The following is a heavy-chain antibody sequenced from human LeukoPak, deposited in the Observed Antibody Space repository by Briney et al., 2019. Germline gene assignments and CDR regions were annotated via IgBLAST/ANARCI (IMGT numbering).Heavy chain of an antibody. Sequence: GGSLRLSCAASGFTFSSYGMHWVRQAPGKGLEWVAVIWYDGSNKYCADSVKGRFTLSRDNSKNALYLQMNSLRAEDTAVYYCARGKKATIPRRYYGMGVWGQGTTVTVSS. CDR1: GFTFSSYG. J-gene: IGHJ6*02. CDR2: IWYDGSNK. V-gene: IGHV3-33*01. CDR3: ARGKKATIPRRYYGMGV. D-gene: IGHD5-24*01.